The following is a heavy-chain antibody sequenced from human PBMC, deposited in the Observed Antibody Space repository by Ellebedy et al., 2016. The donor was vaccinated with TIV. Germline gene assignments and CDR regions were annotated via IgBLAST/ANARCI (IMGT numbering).Heavy chain of an antibody. CDR3: ARNWGPL. Sequence: PGGSLRLSCAASGFTFSSHEMNWVRRAQGKGLEWVSYISSSGNSIYYADSVKGRFTISRDNAKNSLYLPMNSLRAEDTAVYYCARNWGPLWGQGTLVTVSS. D-gene: IGHD3-16*01. CDR2: ISSSGNSI. J-gene: IGHJ4*02. CDR1: GFTFSSHE. V-gene: IGHV3-48*03.